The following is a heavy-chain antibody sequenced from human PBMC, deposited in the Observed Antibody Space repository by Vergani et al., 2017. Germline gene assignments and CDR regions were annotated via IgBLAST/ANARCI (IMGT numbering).Heavy chain of an antibody. CDR3: ARSIVSRNPPDYFDN. Sequence: QVQLQESGPGLVRPSETLSLTCTVSGGSLSGYYWNWIRQTPGEGLEWIGYVEDSGYFNYNPSLKTRVSMSSHTSNNQFSLMFSSVTVADTAVYYCARSIVSRNPPDYFDNWGQGTLVTVSS. D-gene: IGHD1-14*01. V-gene: IGHV4-59*01. CDR2: VEDSGYF. CDR1: GGSLSGYY. J-gene: IGHJ4*02.